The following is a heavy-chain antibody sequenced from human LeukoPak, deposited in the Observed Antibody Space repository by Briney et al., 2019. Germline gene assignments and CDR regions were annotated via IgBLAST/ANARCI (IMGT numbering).Heavy chain of an antibody. J-gene: IGHJ6*02. CDR1: GGSISSGSYY. CDR3: ARENIQLWLPGYYYHYGMDV. D-gene: IGHD5-18*01. V-gene: IGHV4-61*02. CDR2: IYTSGST. Sequence: PSETLSLTCTVSGGSISSGSYYWSWIRQPAGKGLEWIGRIYTSGSTNYNPSLKSRVTISVDTSKNQFSLKLSSVTAADTAVYYCARENIQLWLPGYYYHYGMDVWGQGTTVTVSS.